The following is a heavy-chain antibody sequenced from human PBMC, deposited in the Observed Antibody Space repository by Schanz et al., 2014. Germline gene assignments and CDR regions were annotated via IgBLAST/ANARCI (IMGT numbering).Heavy chain of an antibody. V-gene: IGHV3-11*06. CDR2: INTGSNYI. Sequence: GGSLRLSCAASGFSFSDYYMSWIRQAPGKGLEWISFINTGSNYINYADSVKGRFTISRDNTKNSLFLQLNSLRAEDTALYYCARDRRNADLDYWGQGTLVTVSS. J-gene: IGHJ4*02. D-gene: IGHD1-1*01. CDR3: ARDRRNADLDY. CDR1: GFSFSDYY.